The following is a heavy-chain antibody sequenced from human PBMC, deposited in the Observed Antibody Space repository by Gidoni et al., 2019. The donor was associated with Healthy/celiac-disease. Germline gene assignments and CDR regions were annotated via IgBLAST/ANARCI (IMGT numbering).Heavy chain of an antibody. D-gene: IGHD6-13*01. CDR1: GLTFDDYA. CDR2: ISWNSGSI. CDR3: AKGHGGYSSSWLSF. V-gene: IGHV3-9*01. J-gene: IGHJ4*02. Sequence: EVQLVESGGGLVQPGRSLRLSCAAYGLTFDDYAMHWVRQAPGKGLEWVSGISWNSGSIGYADSVKGRFTISRDNAKNSLYLQMNSLRAEDTALYYCAKGHGGYSSSWLSFWGQGTLVTVSS.